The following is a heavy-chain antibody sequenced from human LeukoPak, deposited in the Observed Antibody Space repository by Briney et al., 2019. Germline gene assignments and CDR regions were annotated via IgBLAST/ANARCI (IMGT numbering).Heavy chain of an antibody. CDR3: ARPSSIAAYWFDP. J-gene: IGHJ5*02. CDR2: ISSSSSYI. D-gene: IGHD6-6*01. CDR1: GFTFSSYA. Sequence: PGGSLRLSCAASGFTFSSYAMNWVRQAPGKGLEWVSSISSSSSYIYYADSVKGRFTISRDNAKNSLYLQMNGLRAEDTAVYYCARPSSIAAYWFDPWGQGTLVTVSS. V-gene: IGHV3-21*01.